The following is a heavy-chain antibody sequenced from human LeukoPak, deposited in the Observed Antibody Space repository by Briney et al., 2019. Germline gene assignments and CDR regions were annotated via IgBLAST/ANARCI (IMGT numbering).Heavy chain of an antibody. Sequence: GRSPRLSCAASGFTFDDYAMHWVRQAPGKGLEWVSGISWNSGSIGYADSVKGRFTISRDNAKNSLYLQMNSLRAEDTALYYCAKEGYGSGSYYPVDYWGQGTLVTVSS. CDR2: ISWNSGSI. V-gene: IGHV3-9*01. CDR1: GFTFDDYA. CDR3: AKEGYGSGSYYPVDY. D-gene: IGHD3-10*01. J-gene: IGHJ4*02.